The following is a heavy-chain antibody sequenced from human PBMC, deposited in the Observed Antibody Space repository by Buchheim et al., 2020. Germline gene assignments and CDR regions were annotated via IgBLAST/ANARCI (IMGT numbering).Heavy chain of an antibody. Sequence: QVQLQESGPGLVKPSETLSLTCTVSGGSISSYYWSWIRQPPGKGLEWIGYIYYSGSTNYNPSLKSRVTISVDTSKNQFSLKLGSVTAADTAVYYCARGVGATIYYGMDVWGQGTT. D-gene: IGHD1-26*01. J-gene: IGHJ6*02. CDR1: GGSISSYY. CDR2: IYYSGST. V-gene: IGHV4-59*08. CDR3: ARGVGATIYYGMDV.